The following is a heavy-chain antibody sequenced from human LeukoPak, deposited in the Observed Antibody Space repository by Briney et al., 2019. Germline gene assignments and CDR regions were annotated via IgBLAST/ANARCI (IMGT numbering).Heavy chain of an antibody. V-gene: IGHV3-7*01. D-gene: IGHD5-12*01. CDR3: ARDLGSGFDLGDY. CDR1: GFTFSSFW. J-gene: IGHJ4*02. Sequence: GGSLRLSCAASGFTFSSFWMTWVRQAPGKGLEWVANINQDGSQKYYVDSVRGRFTISRDNAKNSLFLQINSLRAEDTAVYYCARDLGSGFDLGDYWGQGTLATVSS. CDR2: INQDGSQK.